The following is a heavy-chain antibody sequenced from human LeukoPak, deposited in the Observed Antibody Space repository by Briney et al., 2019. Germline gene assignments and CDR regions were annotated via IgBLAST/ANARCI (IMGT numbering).Heavy chain of an antibody. Sequence: ASVKVSCKASGGIFSSYAISWVRQAPGQGLEWMGGIIPIFGTANYAQKFQGRVTITADESTSTAYMELSSLRSEDTAVYYCARVGGIAVAGTGYFDYWGQGTLVTVSS. V-gene: IGHV1-69*13. CDR1: GGIFSSYA. J-gene: IGHJ4*02. D-gene: IGHD6-19*01. CDR2: IIPIFGTA. CDR3: ARVGGIAVAGTGYFDY.